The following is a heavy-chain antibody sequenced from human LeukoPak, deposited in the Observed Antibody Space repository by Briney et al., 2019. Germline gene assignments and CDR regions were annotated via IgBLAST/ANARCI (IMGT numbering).Heavy chain of an antibody. V-gene: IGHV3-74*01. CDR3: ARGYSSSSGHGMDV. CDR2: INSDGSGT. Sequence: GGSLRLSCAASGFTFRSYWMLWVRQAPGKGLVWVSRINSDGSGTTYADSVKGRFTISRDNAKNTLYLQMNSLRAEDTAMYYCARGYSSSSGHGMDVWGQGTTVTVSS. D-gene: IGHD6-6*01. J-gene: IGHJ6*02. CDR1: GFTFRSYW.